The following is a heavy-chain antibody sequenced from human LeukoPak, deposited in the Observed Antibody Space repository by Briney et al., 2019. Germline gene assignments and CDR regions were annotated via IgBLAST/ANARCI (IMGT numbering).Heavy chain of an antibody. CDR1: GFTFSSYS. J-gene: IGHJ4*02. CDR3: ARDSIDSYGLLFDY. Sequence: KPGGSLRLSCAASGFTFSSYSMNWVRQAPGKGLEWVSSISSSSSYIYYADSVKGRFTISRDNAKNSLYLQMNSLRAEDTAVYYCARDSIDSYGLLFDYWGQGTLVTVSS. D-gene: IGHD5-18*01. CDR2: ISSSSSYI. V-gene: IGHV3-21*01.